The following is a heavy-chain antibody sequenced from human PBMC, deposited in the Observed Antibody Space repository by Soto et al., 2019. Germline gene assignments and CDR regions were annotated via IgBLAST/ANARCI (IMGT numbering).Heavy chain of an antibody. V-gene: IGHV3-30*18. CDR1: GFTFSSYG. D-gene: IGHD2-21*02. CDR2: ISYDGSNK. CDR3: AKDKVPVVVTAPFDY. J-gene: IGHJ4*02. Sequence: QVQLVESGGGVVQPGRSLRLSCAASGFTFSSYGMHWFRQAPGKGLEWVAVISYDGSNKYYADSVKGRFTVSRDKSKNALYLQAHSLRAEDTAVYYCAKDKVPVVVTAPFDYWGQGTLVTVSS.